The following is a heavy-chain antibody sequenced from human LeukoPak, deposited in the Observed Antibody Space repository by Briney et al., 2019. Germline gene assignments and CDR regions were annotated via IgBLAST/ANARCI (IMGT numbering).Heavy chain of an antibody. J-gene: IGHJ5*02. V-gene: IGHV3-53*01. D-gene: IGHD3-22*01. CDR2: IFRGGDT. Sequence: GGSLTLSCAASGFNVGSNYMSWVRQAPGKGLEWVSVIFRGGDTFYTNSVKGRFTISRDNSKNTLYLQMNSLRAEDTAVYYCARDRYYYDSSGYYYSWFAPCGQGTLATASS. CDR3: ARDRYYYDSSGYYYSWFAP. CDR1: GFNVGSNY.